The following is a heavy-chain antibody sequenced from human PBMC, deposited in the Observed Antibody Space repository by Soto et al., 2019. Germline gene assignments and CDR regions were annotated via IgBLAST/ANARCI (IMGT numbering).Heavy chain of an antibody. Sequence: DVQLVESGGGLVQPGGSLRLSCAASGFTFRSYNMNWVRQAPGKGLDWLSYISSSSSTIYYADSVKGRFTISRDNAKNSLYLPMHSLRDDDTAMYYCARGGTIAVTTIGDYWGQGALVTVSS. CDR3: ARGGTIAVTTIGDY. CDR2: ISSSSSTI. D-gene: IGHD5-12*01. V-gene: IGHV3-48*02. CDR1: GFTFRSYN. J-gene: IGHJ4*01.